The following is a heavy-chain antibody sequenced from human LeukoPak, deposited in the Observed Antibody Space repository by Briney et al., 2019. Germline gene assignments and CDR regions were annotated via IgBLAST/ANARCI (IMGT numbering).Heavy chain of an antibody. D-gene: IGHD5-18*01. V-gene: IGHV3-30*02. CDR1: GFTFSDYG. J-gene: IGHJ4*02. Sequence: PGGSLRLSCAASGFTFSDYGMHWVRQAPGKGLEWVSFIRYDGSNAYYADSVKGRFTLTRDNAKNTLHLEMNSLRAEDTAVYYCAKVGADSNGYTLWGQGTLVTVSS. CDR3: AKVGADSNGYTL. CDR2: IRYDGSNA.